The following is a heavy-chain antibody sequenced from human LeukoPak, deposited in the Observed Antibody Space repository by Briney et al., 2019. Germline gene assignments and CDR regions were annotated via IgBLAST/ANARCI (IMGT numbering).Heavy chain of an antibody. Sequence: GGSLRLSCAASGFTFSIYAMSWVRQAPGKGLEWVSAISGSGGTAYCADSVKGRFTISRDNSKNTLYLQMNSLRAEDTAVYYCAKKGYYDGSGYYMYYFDHWGQGTLVTVSS. V-gene: IGHV3-23*01. J-gene: IGHJ4*02. D-gene: IGHD3-22*01. CDR3: AKKGYYDGSGYYMYYFDH. CDR2: ISGSGGTA. CDR1: GFTFSIYA.